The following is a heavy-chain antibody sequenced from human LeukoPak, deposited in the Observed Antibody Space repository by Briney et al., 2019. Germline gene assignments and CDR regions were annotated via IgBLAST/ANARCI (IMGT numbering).Heavy chain of an antibody. Sequence: PGGSLRLSCAASGFTFSSYSMNWARQAPGKGLGWVSSISSSSSYTYYADSVKGRFTISRDNAKNSLYLQMNSLRAEDTAVYYCASTSGMDVWGQGTTVTVSS. D-gene: IGHD1-26*01. V-gene: IGHV3-21*01. J-gene: IGHJ6*02. CDR2: ISSSSSYT. CDR1: GFTFSSYS. CDR3: ASTSGMDV.